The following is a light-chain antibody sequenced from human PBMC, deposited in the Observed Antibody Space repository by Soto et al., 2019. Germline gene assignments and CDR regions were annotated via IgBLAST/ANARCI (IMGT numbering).Light chain of an antibody. CDR2: AAS. V-gene: IGKV1D-12*01. Sequence: DIQMTQSPSSVSASVGYRVTITCRASQGISSCLAWYQQKPGKAPKLLIYAASSLHSGVPTRFSGSGSGTDFTLTISSLQTEDCATYYCQQANSFPLTFGGGTEVEIK. J-gene: IGKJ4*02. CDR1: QGISSC. CDR3: QQANSFPLT.